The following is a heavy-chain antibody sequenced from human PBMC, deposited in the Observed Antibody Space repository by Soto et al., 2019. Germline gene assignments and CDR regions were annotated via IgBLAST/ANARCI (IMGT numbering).Heavy chain of an antibody. J-gene: IGHJ6*02. V-gene: IGHV3-15*07. CDR1: GFTFSNAW. Sequence: GGSLRLSCAASGFTFSNAWMNWVRQAPGKGLEWVGRIKSKTDGGTTDYAAPVKGRFTISRDDSKNTLYLQMNSLKTEDTAVYYCTTAADGRIHYYYGMDVWGQGTTVTVSS. CDR3: TTAADGRIHYYYGMDV. D-gene: IGHD2-15*01. CDR2: IKSKTDGGTT.